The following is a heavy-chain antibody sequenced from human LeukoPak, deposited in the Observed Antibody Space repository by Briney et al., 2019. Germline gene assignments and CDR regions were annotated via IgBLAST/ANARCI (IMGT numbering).Heavy chain of an antibody. V-gene: IGHV3-23*01. CDR1: GFTFSNCA. D-gene: IGHD2-21*01. CDR3: AKVPVEHISAYYSDY. Sequence: GGSLRLSCTASGFTFSNCAVICVRQSPGRGPEGVSDISGSGASTNYADSMKGRFTISRDNSKNTLYLQMNSLRAEDTAIYYCAKVPVEHISAYYSDYWGQGTPVTVSS. CDR2: ISGSGAST. J-gene: IGHJ4*02.